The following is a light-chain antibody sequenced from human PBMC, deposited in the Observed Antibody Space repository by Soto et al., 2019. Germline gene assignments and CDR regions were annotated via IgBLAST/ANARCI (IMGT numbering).Light chain of an antibody. Sequence: EIVLTQSPATVPVSPGERVTLSCRASQSVSIDLAWYQQKPGQAPRLLIDGASTRAANIPATFAGSGSGTEFPLTISSLQSEDIAVYYCRQYNKWPQTFGQGTKVDNK. CDR2: GAS. J-gene: IGKJ1*01. V-gene: IGKV3-15*01. CDR3: RQYNKWPQT. CDR1: QSVSID.